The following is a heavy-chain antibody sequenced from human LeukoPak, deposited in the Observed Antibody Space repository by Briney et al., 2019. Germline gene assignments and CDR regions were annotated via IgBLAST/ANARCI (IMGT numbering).Heavy chain of an antibody. CDR2: IIPIFGTA. CDR3: ARGLRLERSYYYYGMDV. D-gene: IGHD1-1*01. J-gene: IGHJ6*04. Sequence: SVKVSCKASGGTFSSYAISWVRQAPGQGLEWMGGIIPIFGTANSAQKFQGRVTITADESTSTAYMELSSLRSEDTAVYYCARGLRLERSYYYYGMDVWGKGTTVTVSS. CDR1: GGTFSSYA. V-gene: IGHV1-69*13.